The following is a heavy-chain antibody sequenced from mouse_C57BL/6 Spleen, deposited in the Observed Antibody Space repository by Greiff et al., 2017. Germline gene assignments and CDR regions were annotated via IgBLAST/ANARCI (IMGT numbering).Heavy chain of an antibody. D-gene: IGHD2-3*01. CDR2: IDPSDSET. Sequence: QVQLQQPGAELVKPGSSVKLSCKASGYTFTSYWMHWVKQRPIQGLEWIGNIDPSDSETHYNQKFKDKATLTVDKSSSTAYMQLSSLTSEDSAVYYCARFDGSSFAYWGQGTLVTVSA. J-gene: IGHJ3*01. CDR3: ARFDGSSFAY. V-gene: IGHV1-52*01. CDR1: GYTFTSYW.